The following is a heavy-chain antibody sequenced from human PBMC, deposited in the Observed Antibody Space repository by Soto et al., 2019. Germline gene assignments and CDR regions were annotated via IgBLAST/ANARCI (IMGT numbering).Heavy chain of an antibody. Sequence: SETLSLTCTISGGSISGYYWSWIRQPPGKGLEWIGYIYYSGSTNYNPSLKSRVTISVGTSKNQFSLKLSSVTAADAAVYYCARNWNYYYYMDVWGKGTTVTVSS. D-gene: IGHD1-1*01. V-gene: IGHV4-59*08. CDR2: IYYSGST. CDR1: GGSISGYY. CDR3: ARNWNYYYYMDV. J-gene: IGHJ6*03.